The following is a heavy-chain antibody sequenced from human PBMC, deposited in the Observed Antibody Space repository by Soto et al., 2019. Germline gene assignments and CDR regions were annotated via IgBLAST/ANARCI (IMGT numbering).Heavy chain of an antibody. Sequence: EVQLVESGGGLIQPGGSLRLSCAVSGFTVSNNYMSWVRQAPGKGLEGVSVIYSGGYTAYGDSVKGRFTISRDNSKNTLYLQMKGLRAADRGLFSWARLPGGGGYWGQGTLVTVSS. D-gene: IGHD3-10*01. CDR1: GFTVSNNY. CDR2: IYSGGYT. J-gene: IGHJ4*02. V-gene: IGHV3-53*01. CDR3: ARLPGGGGY.